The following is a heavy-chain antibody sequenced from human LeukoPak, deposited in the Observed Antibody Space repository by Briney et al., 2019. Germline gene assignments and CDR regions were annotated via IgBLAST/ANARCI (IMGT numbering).Heavy chain of an antibody. D-gene: IGHD2-2*01. CDR3: AREVPAASPHFDY. V-gene: IGHV4-31*03. CDR2: IYYSGST. Sequence: PSQTLSLTCTVSGGSISSGGYYWSWIRQHPGTGLEWLGYIYYSGSTYYNPSLKSRVTISVDTSKNQFSLKLSSVTAADTAVYYCAREVPAASPHFDYWGQGTLVTVSS. J-gene: IGHJ4*02. CDR1: GGSISSGGYY.